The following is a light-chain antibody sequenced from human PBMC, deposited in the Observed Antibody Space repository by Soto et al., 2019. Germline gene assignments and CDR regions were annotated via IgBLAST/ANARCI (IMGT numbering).Light chain of an antibody. Sequence: DIQMTQSPSSLSASLGDIVTITCRASQSISSYLNWCQQKPGKAPKLLIYAASSLQSGVPSRFSGSGSGTDFTLTISSLQPEDFATYYCQQANSFPLTFGGGTKVDI. J-gene: IGKJ4*01. V-gene: IGKV1-39*01. CDR2: AAS. CDR3: QQANSFPLT. CDR1: QSISSY.